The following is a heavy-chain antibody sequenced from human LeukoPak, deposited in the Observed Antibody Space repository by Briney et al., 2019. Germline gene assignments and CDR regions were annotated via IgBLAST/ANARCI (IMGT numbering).Heavy chain of an antibody. CDR2: INWNGGST. CDR3: ARSIVVVPAAIDYYGMDV. V-gene: IGHV3-20*04. Sequence: GGSLRLSCAASGFTFDDYGMSWVRQAPGKGLEWVSGINWNGGSTGYADSVKGRFTISRDNAKNSLYLQMNSLRAEDTAVYYCARSIVVVPAAIDYYGMDVWGQGTTVTVSS. D-gene: IGHD2-2*01. CDR1: GFTFDDYG. J-gene: IGHJ6*02.